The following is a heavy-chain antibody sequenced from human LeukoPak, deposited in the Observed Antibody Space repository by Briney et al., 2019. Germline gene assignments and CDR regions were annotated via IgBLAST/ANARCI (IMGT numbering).Heavy chain of an antibody. Sequence: SETLSLTCTVSGGPISSGGYYWSWIRQHPGKGLEWIGYIYYSGSTYYNPSLKSRVTISVDTSKNQFSLKLSSVTAADTAVYYCARAKYSYGYEPPDYWGQGTLVTVPS. CDR1: GGPISSGGYY. D-gene: IGHD5-18*01. CDR2: IYYSGST. J-gene: IGHJ4*02. CDR3: ARAKYSYGYEPPDY. V-gene: IGHV4-31*03.